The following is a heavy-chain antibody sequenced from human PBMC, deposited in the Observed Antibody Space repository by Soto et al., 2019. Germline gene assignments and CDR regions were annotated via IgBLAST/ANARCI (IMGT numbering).Heavy chain of an antibody. CDR1: GGSVSSGSYY. Sequence: PSETLSLTCTVSGGSVSSGSYYWSWIRQPPGKGLEWIGYIYYSGSTNHNPSLKSRVTISVDTSKNQFSLKLSSVTAADTAVYYCARDSRSREPYYYYGMDVWGQGTTVTVSS. D-gene: IGHD2-2*01. J-gene: IGHJ6*02. V-gene: IGHV4-61*01. CDR3: ARDSRSREPYYYYGMDV. CDR2: IYYSGST.